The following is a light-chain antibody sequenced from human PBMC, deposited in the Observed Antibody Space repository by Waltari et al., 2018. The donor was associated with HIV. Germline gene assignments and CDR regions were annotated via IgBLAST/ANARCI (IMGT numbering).Light chain of an antibody. CDR2: RNN. V-gene: IGLV1-47*01. Sequence: QSVLTQPPSASGTSGQRVTISCSGSSSNIGSNYVYLYRKLPGTAPKHLICRNNQRPSGVPDRVSGSKSGTSASLAISGLRSEDEADYYCAAWDDSLSGRYVFGTGTKVTVL. CDR1: SSNIGSNY. CDR3: AAWDDSLSGRYV. J-gene: IGLJ1*01.